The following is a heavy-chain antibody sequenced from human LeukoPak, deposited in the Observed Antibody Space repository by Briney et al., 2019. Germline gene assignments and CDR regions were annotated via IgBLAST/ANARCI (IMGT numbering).Heavy chain of an antibody. Sequence: PSETLSLTCAVSGYSISSGYYWGWIRQPPGKGLEWIGSIYHSGGTHYNPSLKSRVTISVDTSKNQFSLKLSSVTAADTAVYYCARLPGLDCSSTSCYGTYYMDVWGKGTTVTVSS. CDR2: IYHSGGT. CDR1: GYSISSGYY. D-gene: IGHD2-2*01. V-gene: IGHV4-38-2*01. J-gene: IGHJ6*03. CDR3: ARLPGLDCSSTSCYGTYYMDV.